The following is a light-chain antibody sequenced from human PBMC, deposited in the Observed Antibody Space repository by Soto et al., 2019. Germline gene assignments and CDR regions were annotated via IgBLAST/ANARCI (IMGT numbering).Light chain of an antibody. Sequence: EIAFTQSPGTLSLSPGERATLSCRASQTVNSNYLAWHQQKHGQAPSLLIYDASNRANGIPARFSGSGSGTDLTLTISSLEPEDFAVYDCQPRSNWPSLTFGGGTQVDIK. CDR2: DAS. CDR3: QPRSNWPSLT. V-gene: IGKV3-11*01. CDR1: QTVNSNY. J-gene: IGKJ4*01.